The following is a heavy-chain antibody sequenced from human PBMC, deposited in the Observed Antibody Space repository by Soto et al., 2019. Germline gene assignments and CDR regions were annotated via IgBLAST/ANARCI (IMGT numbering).Heavy chain of an antibody. CDR2: IYWDDDK. Sequence: QITLKESGPPLVKPTQTLTLTCTFSGFSLSTSGVGVGWIRQPPGKALELLALIYWDDDKRYSPSLKRRLTITKDTSKNQVVITMTNMDPVDTATYYCAHTLPPWGGMDVWGQGTTVTVSS. CDR3: AHTLPPWGGMDV. J-gene: IGHJ6*02. D-gene: IGHD7-27*01. V-gene: IGHV2-5*02. CDR1: GFSLSTSGVG.